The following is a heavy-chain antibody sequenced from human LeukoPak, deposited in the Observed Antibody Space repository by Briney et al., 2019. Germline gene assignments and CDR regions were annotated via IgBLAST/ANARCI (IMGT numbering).Heavy chain of an antibody. D-gene: IGHD6-19*01. CDR3: ARLGSGRADAFDV. CDR2: IKRDGSQN. J-gene: IGHJ3*01. V-gene: IGHV3-7*01. CDR1: GFTFSSYW. Sequence: GGSLRLSCAASGFTFSSYWMSWVRQAPGKGLEWVANIKRDGSQNYYVDSVKGRFTISRDNAKNSLYLQLKSLRAEDTAVYYCARLGSGRADAFDVWGQGTMVSVSS.